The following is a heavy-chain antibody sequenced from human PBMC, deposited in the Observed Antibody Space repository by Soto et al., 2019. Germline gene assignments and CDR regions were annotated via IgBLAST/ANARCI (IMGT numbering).Heavy chain of an antibody. CDR2: ISYDGSNK. J-gene: IGHJ6*03. D-gene: IGHD2-15*01. CDR3: AKDGCGSCPSHLRRYYYMDV. V-gene: IGHV3-30*18. Sequence: GGSLRLSCAASGFTFSSYGMHWVRQAPGKGLEWVAVISYDGSNKYYADSVKGRFTISRDNSKNTLYLQMNSLRAEDTAVYYCAKDGCGSCPSHLRRYYYMDVWGKGTTVTVSS. CDR1: GFTFSSYG.